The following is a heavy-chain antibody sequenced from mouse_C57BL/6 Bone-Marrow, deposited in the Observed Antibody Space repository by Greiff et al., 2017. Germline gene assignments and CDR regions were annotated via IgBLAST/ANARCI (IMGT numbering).Heavy chain of an antibody. D-gene: IGHD1-1*01. CDR1: GYTFTSYW. V-gene: IGHV1-64*01. CDR2: IHPNSGST. J-gene: IGHJ2*01. Sequence: VQLQQPGAELVKPGASVKLSCKASGYTFTSYWMHWVKQRPGQGLEWIGMIHPNSGSTNYNEKFKSNATLTVDKSSSTAYMQLSSRTSEDSAVYFCARRGYYGSHIYRGEETTLALSS. CDR3: ARRGYYGSHIY.